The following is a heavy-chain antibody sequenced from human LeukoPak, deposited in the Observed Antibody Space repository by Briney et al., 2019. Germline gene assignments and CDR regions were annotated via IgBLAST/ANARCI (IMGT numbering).Heavy chain of an antibody. CDR3: ARGRKYCSSTSCYYYYGMDV. D-gene: IGHD2-2*01. Sequence: SETLSLTRTVSGGSISSNSCYWSWIRQPPGKGLEWIGEINHSGSTNYNPSLKSRVTISVDTSKNQFSLKLSSVTAADTAVYYCARGRKYCSSTSCYYYYGMDVWGQGTTVTVSS. V-gene: IGHV4-39*07. J-gene: IGHJ6*02. CDR1: GGSISSNSCY. CDR2: INHSGST.